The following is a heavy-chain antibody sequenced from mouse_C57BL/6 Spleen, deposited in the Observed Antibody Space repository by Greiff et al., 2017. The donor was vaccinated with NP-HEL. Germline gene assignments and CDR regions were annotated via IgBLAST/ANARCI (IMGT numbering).Heavy chain of an antibody. J-gene: IGHJ2*01. CDR3: ARGVDLLGFDD. V-gene: IGHV3-6*01. CDR2: ISYDGSN. Sequence: EVKLLESGPGLVKPSQSLSLTCSVTGYSITSGYYWNWIRQFPGNKLEWMGYISYDGSNNYNPSLKNRISITRDTSKNQFFLKLNSVTTEDTATYYCARGVDLLGFDDWGQGTTLTVSS. CDR1: GYSITSGYY. D-gene: IGHD2-1*01.